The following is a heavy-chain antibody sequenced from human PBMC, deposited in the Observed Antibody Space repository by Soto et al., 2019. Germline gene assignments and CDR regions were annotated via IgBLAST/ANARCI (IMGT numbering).Heavy chain of an antibody. V-gene: IGHV4-59*02. J-gene: IGHJ4*02. CDR3: ETSNGEAGYTY. CDR1: GYSVTRHY. D-gene: IGHD2-8*01. Sequence: PSRTPSLTCSFPGYSVTRHYLTWIGQSPEKGLEWIGYMHYTGFSHYNPSLKSRLTISVDRSKNQFTLQLTSVTVEDTAVYYYETSNGEAGYTYWGQGTQVTDSS. CDR2: MHYTGFS.